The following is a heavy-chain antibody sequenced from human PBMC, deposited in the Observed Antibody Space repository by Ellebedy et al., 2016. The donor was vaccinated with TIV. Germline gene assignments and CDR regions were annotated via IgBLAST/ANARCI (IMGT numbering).Heavy chain of an antibody. CDR2: INSDGSST. D-gene: IGHD1-7*01. CDR1: GFTFSSYW. V-gene: IGHV3-74*01. Sequence: HTGGSLRLXXAASGFTFSSYWMHWVRQAPGKGLVWVSRINSDGSSTSYADSVKGRFTISRDNAKNTLYLQMNSLRAEDTAVYYCARVLRELSDAFDIWGQGTMVTVSS. J-gene: IGHJ3*02. CDR3: ARVLRELSDAFDI.